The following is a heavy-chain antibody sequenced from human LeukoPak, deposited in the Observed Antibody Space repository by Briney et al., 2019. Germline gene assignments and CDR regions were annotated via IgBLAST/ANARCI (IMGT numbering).Heavy chain of an antibody. CDR3: AKGDYIDY. CDR1: GFTFSNNG. D-gene: IGHD3-10*01. Sequence: GSLRLSCAASGFTFSNNGMNWVRQAPGKGLEWVSGISGSGGSTFYADSVKGRFTISRDNSKNTLYLQMNSLRAEDTAVYYCAKGDYIDYWGQGALVTVSS. CDR2: ISGSGGST. V-gene: IGHV3-23*01. J-gene: IGHJ4*02.